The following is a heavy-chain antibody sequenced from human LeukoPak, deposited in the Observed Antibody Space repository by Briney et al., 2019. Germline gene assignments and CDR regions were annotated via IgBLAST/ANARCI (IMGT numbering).Heavy chain of an antibody. CDR1: GYSISTGYY. J-gene: IGHJ4*02. Sequence: SETLSLTCTVSGYSISTGYYWDWIRQPPGKGLEWIGTFYHGGSTYYNPSLKSRVTISVDTSKNQFSLKLSSATAADTAVYYCAREGLVVVPSGWFDYWGQGTLVTVSS. CDR2: FYHGGST. CDR3: AREGLVVVPSGWFDY. D-gene: IGHD2-2*01. V-gene: IGHV4-38-2*02.